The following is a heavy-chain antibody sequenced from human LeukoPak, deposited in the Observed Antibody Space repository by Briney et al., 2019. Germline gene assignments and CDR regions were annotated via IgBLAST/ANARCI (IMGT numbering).Heavy chain of an antibody. D-gene: IGHD2-2*01. CDR3: ARCSTSCPYGMDV. V-gene: IGHV3-48*01. CDR1: GFTFSSYS. J-gene: IGHJ6*02. Sequence: PGGSLRLSCAASGFTFSSYSMNWVRQAPGKGLEWVSYISSSSSTIYYADSVKGRFTISRDNTKNSLYLQMNSLRAEDTAVYYCARCSTSCPYGMDVWGQGTTVTVSS. CDR2: ISSSSSTI.